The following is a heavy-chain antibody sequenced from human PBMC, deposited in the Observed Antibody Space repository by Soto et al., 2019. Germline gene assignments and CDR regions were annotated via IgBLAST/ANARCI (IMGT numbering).Heavy chain of an antibody. V-gene: IGHV3-21*01. CDR1: GFTFSSYS. Sequence: EVQLVESGGGLVKPGGSLRLSCAASGFTFSSYSMNWVRQAPGKGLEWVSSISSSSSYIYYADSVKGRFTISRDNAKNSLYLQMNSLRAEDTAVYYYAKEAGELSTRSFDYWGQGTLVTVSS. J-gene: IGHJ4*02. CDR2: ISSSSSYI. CDR3: AKEAGELSTRSFDY. D-gene: IGHD3-16*02.